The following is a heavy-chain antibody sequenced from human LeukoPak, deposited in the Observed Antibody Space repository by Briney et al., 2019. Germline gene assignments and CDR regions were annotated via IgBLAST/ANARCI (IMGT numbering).Heavy chain of an antibody. CDR2: IYLGDSDT. D-gene: IGHD1-1*01. V-gene: IGHV5-51*01. J-gene: IGHJ4*02. CDR1: GDSFTTYW. Sequence: GESLKISCKGSGDSFTTYWIGWVRQMPGKGLEWMGIIYLGDSDTRYSPSFQGQVTISADKSINTAYLQWSSLEASDTAMYYCVRHRNWNYDYWGQGTLVTVPS. CDR3: VRHRNWNYDY.